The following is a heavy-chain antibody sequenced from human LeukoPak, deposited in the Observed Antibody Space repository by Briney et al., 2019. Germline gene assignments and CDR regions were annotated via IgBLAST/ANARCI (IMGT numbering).Heavy chain of an antibody. Sequence: SETLSLTCAVYGGSFSGYYWSWIRQPPGKGLEWIGEINHSGSTNYNPSLKSRVTISVDTSKNQFSLKLSSVTAADTALYYCARRRAYYYSSGYYSLWGQGTLVTVSS. CDR3: ARRRAYYYSSGYYSL. CDR1: GGSFSGYY. D-gene: IGHD3-22*01. J-gene: IGHJ4*02. V-gene: IGHV4-34*01. CDR2: INHSGST.